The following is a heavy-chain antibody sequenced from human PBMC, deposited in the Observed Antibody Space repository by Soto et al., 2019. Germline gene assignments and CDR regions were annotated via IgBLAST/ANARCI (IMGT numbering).Heavy chain of an antibody. CDR2: MFYGVST. D-gene: IGHD3-3*02. V-gene: IGHV4-39*01. CDR3: ARLPSRHLVDY. Sequence: SETLSLTCTVSGSSINSSGYYWVWIRQPPGKGLEWIGSMFYGVSTYYNPSLKSRVTVSVDTSKNQFSLNLRSVTAADTAVYYCARLPSRHLVDYWGQGTLVTVSS. J-gene: IGHJ4*02. CDR1: GSSINSSGYY.